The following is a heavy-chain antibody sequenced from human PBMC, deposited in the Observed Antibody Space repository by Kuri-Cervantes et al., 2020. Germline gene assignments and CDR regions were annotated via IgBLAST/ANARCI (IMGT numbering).Heavy chain of an antibody. V-gene: IGHV3-30*07. CDR1: GFTFSSYA. D-gene: IGHD3-10*01. J-gene: IGHJ6*03. CDR3: ARAGSRGAYYYYYYMDV. CDR2: ISYDGSNK. Sequence: GESLKISCAASGFTFSSYAMHWVRQAPGKGLEWVAVISYDGSNKYYADSVKGRFTISRDNSKNTLYLQMNSLRAEDTAVYYCARAGSRGAYYYYYYMDVWGKGTTVTVSS.